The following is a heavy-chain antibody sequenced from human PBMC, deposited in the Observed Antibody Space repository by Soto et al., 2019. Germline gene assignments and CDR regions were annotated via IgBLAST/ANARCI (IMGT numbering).Heavy chain of an antibody. Sequence: QVHLVQSGAEVKKPGASVKVSCKGSGYTFTSYGITWVRQAPGQGLEWMGWISTHNGNPNYAKKLQGRVTVTRDTSTSTAYMELRSLRADDTALYDCARGRYGDYWGQGALVTVSS. CDR3: ARGRYGDY. D-gene: IGHD1-1*01. CDR1: GYTFTSYG. CDR2: ISTHNGNP. J-gene: IGHJ4*02. V-gene: IGHV1-18*01.